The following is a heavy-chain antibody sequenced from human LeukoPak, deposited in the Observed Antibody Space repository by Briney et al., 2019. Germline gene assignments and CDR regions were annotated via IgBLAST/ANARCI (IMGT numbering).Heavy chain of an antibody. CDR2: IRYDGSNK. CDR3: ARVAGGSSWTAFDY. V-gene: IGHV3-30*02. D-gene: IGHD6-13*01. Sequence: PGGSLRLSCAASGFTFSSYGMHWVRQAPGKGLEWVAFIRYDGSNKYYADSVKGRFTISRDNSKNTLYLQMNSLRAEDTAVYYCARVAGGSSWTAFDYWGQGTLVTVSS. J-gene: IGHJ4*02. CDR1: GFTFSSYG.